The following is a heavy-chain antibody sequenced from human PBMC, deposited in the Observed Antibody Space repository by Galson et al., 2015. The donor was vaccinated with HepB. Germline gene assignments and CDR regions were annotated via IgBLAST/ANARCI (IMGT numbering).Heavy chain of an antibody. J-gene: IGHJ4*02. CDR1: KFTFSNYW. D-gene: IGHD5-12*01. Sequence: SLRLSCAASKFTFSNYWMHWVRQAPGKGLVWVSHISSDGSTTSYADSVKGRFTISRDNAKNTLHLRMNSLRAEDTAVYYCARSDISPWIYVDYWGQGTLVTVSS. CDR3: ARSDISPWIYVDY. CDR2: ISSDGSTT. V-gene: IGHV3-74*01.